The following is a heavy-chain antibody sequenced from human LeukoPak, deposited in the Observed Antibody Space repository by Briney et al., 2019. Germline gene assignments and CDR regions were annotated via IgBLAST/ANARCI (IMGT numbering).Heavy chain of an antibody. CDR1: GYSFTSYW. CDR2: IYPGASDT. CDR3: ARLQLGRGFVDY. D-gene: IGHD6-6*01. Sequence: GESLQISCKGSGYSFTSYWIGSVRQMPGKGLEWMGIIYPGASDTRYSPSFQGQVTISADKSISTAYLQCSSLQASDTAFYYCARLQLGRGFVDYWGQGNLVTVSS. J-gene: IGHJ4*02. V-gene: IGHV5-51*01.